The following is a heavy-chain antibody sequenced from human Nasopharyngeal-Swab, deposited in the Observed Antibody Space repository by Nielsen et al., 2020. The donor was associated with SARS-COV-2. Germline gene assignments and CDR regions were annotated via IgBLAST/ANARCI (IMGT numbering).Heavy chain of an antibody. CDR2: MKPSGRT. V-gene: IGHV4-34*01. CDR3: VGHPADFDY. J-gene: IGHJ4*02. D-gene: IGHD6-25*01. Sequence: SETLSLTCAVYGGSVSDYHWSWIRQPPGKGLEWVGEMKPSGRTNYNPSLKSRVAISIDTSKNPFFLSLKSVTAADTALYYCVGHPADFDYWGQGTLVTVSS. CDR1: GGSVSDYH.